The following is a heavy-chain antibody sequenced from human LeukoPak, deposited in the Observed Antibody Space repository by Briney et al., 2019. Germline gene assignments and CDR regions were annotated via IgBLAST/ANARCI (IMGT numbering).Heavy chain of an antibody. CDR1: GGSINTYY. J-gene: IGHJ4*02. D-gene: IGHD6-19*01. CDR3: AREHYTSGWYIRD. V-gene: IGHV4-59*01. CDR2: IYYSGST. Sequence: PSETLSLTCTVSGGSINTYYRSWIRQPPGKGLEWIGYIYYSGSTNYNPSLKSRVTISIDTSKIQFSLKLTSVTAADTAVYYCAREHYTSGWYIRDWGQGTLVTVSS.